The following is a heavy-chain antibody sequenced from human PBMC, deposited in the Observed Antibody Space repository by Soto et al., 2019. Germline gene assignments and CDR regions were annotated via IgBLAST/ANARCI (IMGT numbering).Heavy chain of an antibody. J-gene: IGHJ4*02. CDR3: ARGGLYSGYRGNYFDY. D-gene: IGHD5-12*01. Sequence: HVQLQESGPGLVKPSQTLSLTCTVSGGSISSGGYYWSWIRQHPGKGLEWIGYIYYSGSTYYNPSLKSRVTISVDTSKNQFSLKLSSVTAADTAVYYCARGGLYSGYRGNYFDYWGQGTLVTVSS. CDR2: IYYSGST. V-gene: IGHV4-31*03. CDR1: GGSISSGGYY.